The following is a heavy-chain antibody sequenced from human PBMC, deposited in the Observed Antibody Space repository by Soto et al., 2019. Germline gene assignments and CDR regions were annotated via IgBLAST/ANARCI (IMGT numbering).Heavy chain of an antibody. V-gene: IGHV4-59*01. J-gene: IGHJ6*02. D-gene: IGHD2-2*01. CDR3: ARGGYIPAAMSYYYYYYGMDV. CDR2: IYYSGST. Sequence: SETLSLTCTVSGGSISSYYWSWIRQPPGKGLEWIGYIYYSGSTNYNPSLKSRVTISVDTSKNQFSLKLSSVTAADTAVYYCARGGYIPAAMSYYYYYYGMDVWGQGTTVTVSS. CDR1: GGSISSYY.